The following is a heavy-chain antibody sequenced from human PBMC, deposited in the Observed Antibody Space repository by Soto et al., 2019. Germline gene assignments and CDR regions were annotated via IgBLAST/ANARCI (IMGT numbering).Heavy chain of an antibody. V-gene: IGHV3-23*01. J-gene: IGHJ6*02. CDR2: LSDSGGHT. CDR3: ANDSQSVSVSDARVYGMDV. CDR1: GFTFRSYA. D-gene: IGHD2-8*01. Sequence: VGSLRLSCAGSGFTFRSYAMTWVRQAPGEGLEWVSTLSDSGGHTYYADSVKGRFTISRDNPKNTLYLQMNSLRAEDTAVYYCANDSQSVSVSDARVYGMDVCGQRTTVTVSS.